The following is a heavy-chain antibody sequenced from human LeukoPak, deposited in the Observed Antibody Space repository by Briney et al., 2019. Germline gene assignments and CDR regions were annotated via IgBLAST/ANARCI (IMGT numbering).Heavy chain of an antibody. J-gene: IGHJ4*02. CDR3: AKDRSIGTYYTFDH. Sequence: GGSLRLSCAVSGFTFSDFAMIWVRHPPGKGLEWVSRINPDGSSTRYADSVKGRFTVSGDHSKNTLYLQMSSLTAADTAVYYCAKDRSIGTYYTFDHWGQGTLVIVSS. V-gene: IGHV3-23*01. CDR2: INPDGSST. D-gene: IGHD1-26*01. CDR1: GFTFSDFA.